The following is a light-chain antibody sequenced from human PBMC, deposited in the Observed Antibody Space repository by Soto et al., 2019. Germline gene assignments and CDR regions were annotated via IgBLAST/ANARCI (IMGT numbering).Light chain of an antibody. Sequence: QSALTQPASVSGSPGQSITISCTGTSSDVGGYTYVSWYQQHPGKAPKLMIYDVSHRPSGVSNRFSGSKSGNTASLTISGLQAEDEADYYCSSYTSSSTPYVFGTGTKLTVL. CDR3: SSYTSSSTPYV. V-gene: IGLV2-14*01. CDR1: SSDVGGYTY. CDR2: DVS. J-gene: IGLJ1*01.